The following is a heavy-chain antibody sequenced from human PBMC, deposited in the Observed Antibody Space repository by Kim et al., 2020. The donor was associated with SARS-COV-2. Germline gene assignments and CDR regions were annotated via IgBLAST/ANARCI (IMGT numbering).Heavy chain of an antibody. J-gene: IGHJ1*01. CDR2: ISGSSDAI. Sequence: GGSLRLSCVGSGFIFGSYSMNWVRQAPGKGLEWVSYISGSSDAIYYADSVKGRFTISRVNAKNSLYLQMNSLRDEDTAVYYCARFIGDSIEGSCYLEY. CDR1: GFIFGSYS. V-gene: IGHV3-48*02. CDR3: ARFIGDSIEGSCYLEY. D-gene: IGHD3-22*01.